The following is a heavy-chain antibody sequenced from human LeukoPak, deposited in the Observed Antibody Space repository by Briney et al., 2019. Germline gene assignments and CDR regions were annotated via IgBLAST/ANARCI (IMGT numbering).Heavy chain of an antibody. CDR3: ARDALYSSGWDAFDI. V-gene: IGHV3-53*01. CDR1: GFTVSSNY. D-gene: IGHD6-19*01. CDR2: IYSGGST. Sequence: GGSLRLSCAASGFTVSSNYMSWVRQAPGKGLEWVSVIYSGGSTYYADSVKGRFTISRDNSKNTLYLQMNSLRAEDTAVYYCARDALYSSGWDAFDIWGQGTMVTVSS. J-gene: IGHJ3*02.